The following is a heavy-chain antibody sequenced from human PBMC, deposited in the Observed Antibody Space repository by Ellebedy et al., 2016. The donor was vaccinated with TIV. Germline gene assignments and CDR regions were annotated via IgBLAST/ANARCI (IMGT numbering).Heavy chain of an antibody. J-gene: IGHJ6*02. Sequence: GGSLRLSXAASGFTFRTSWMHWVRQAPGKGLVWVSRINSVGTNTNYAASVKGRFTVSRHNAKNTLYLQMNSLRAEDTAVYYCANDFGSPRGLDVWGQGTTVTVSS. D-gene: IGHD3-10*01. CDR3: ANDFGSPRGLDV. V-gene: IGHV3-74*01. CDR1: GFTFRTSW. CDR2: INSVGTNT.